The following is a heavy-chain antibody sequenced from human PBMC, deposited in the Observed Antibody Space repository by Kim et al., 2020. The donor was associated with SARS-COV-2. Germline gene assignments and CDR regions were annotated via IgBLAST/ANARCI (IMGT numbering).Heavy chain of an antibody. D-gene: IGHD4-17*01. CDR3: ARGAFAAYGDSNDSFDI. V-gene: IGHV3-48*03. CDR2: ISSSGSTM. J-gene: IGHJ3*02. CDR1: GFTFSSYE. Sequence: GGSLRLSCAASGFTFSSYEMNWVRQAPGKGLEWVSYISSSGSTMFYTDSVKGRFTISSDNAKNSLYLQMHRLRADDTALYYCARGAFAAYGDSNDSFDI.